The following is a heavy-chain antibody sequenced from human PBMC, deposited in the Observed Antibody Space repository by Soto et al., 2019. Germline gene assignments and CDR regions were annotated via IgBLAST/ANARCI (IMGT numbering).Heavy chain of an antibody. V-gene: IGHV4-4*02. J-gene: IGHJ5*02. Sequence: QVQLQESGPGLVNPSGTLSLTCAVSGGSITSNWWSWVRQPPGKGLEWIGEIHHSGSFNYNPSLRSRVTISIDKSKNQLSLNLTAVTAADTAGHYCVRNDWYRFDPWGQGTLVTVSS. D-gene: IGHD3-9*01. CDR1: GGSITSNW. CDR3: VRNDWYRFDP. CDR2: IHHSGSF.